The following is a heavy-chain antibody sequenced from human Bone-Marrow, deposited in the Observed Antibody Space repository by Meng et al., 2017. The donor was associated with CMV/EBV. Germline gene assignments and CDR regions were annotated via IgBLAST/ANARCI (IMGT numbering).Heavy chain of an antibody. V-gene: IGHV3-74*01. J-gene: IGHJ6*02. CDR3: ARVRPLGRGSGSYSGGNYYYGMDV. CDR1: GFTFSSYW. D-gene: IGHD3-10*01. CDR2: INSDGSST. Sequence: LSLTCAASGFTFSSYWMHWVRQAPGKGLVWVSRINSDGSSTSYADSVKGRFTISRDNAKNTLYLQMNSLRAEDTAVYYCARVRPLGRGSGSYSGGNYYYGMDVWGQGTTVTVSS.